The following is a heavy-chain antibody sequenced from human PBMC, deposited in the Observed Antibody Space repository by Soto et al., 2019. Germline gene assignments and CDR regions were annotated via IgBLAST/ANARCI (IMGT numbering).Heavy chain of an antibody. D-gene: IGHD5-18*01. CDR3: ARDAPGGYSYGYTDY. V-gene: IGHV3-48*02. CDR2: IGSSSSTI. CDR1: GFTFSSYS. J-gene: IGHJ4*02. Sequence: EVQLVESGGGLVQPGGSLRLSCAASGFTFSSYSMNWVRQAPGKGLEWVSYIGSSSSTIYYADSVKGRFTISRDNAKNSLYLQMNSLRDEDTAVYYCARDAPGGYSYGYTDYWGQGTLVTVSS.